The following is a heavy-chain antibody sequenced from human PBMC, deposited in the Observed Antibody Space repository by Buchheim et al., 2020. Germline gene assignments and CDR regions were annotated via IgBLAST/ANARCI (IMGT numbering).Heavy chain of an antibody. D-gene: IGHD2-15*01. CDR3: ARDGPRATYCSGGSCPYDAFDI. Sequence: QVQLVESGGGVVQPGRSLRLSCAASGFTYSSYAMHWVRQAPGKGLEWVAVISYDGSNKYYADSVKGRLTISRDNSKKTLYLQMNSLRAEDTAVYYCARDGPRATYCSGGSCPYDAFDIWGQGT. CDR2: ISYDGSNK. J-gene: IGHJ3*02. V-gene: IGHV3-30*04. CDR1: GFTYSSYA.